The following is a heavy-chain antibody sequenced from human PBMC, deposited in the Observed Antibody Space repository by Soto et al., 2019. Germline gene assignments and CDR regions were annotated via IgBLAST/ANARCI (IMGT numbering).Heavy chain of an antibody. V-gene: IGHV3-30*03. J-gene: IGHJ1*01. Sequence: GGSLRLSCAASGFTFNTFGMHWVRQAPGKGLECVAVISYDGNNKYYADTVKGRFTISRDNAKNTLFLQMHSLRVEDTAIYYCATRQTHDYNNQEPSTLFIGVSFDPPRWGQGTLVTVSS. CDR1: GFTFNTFG. CDR2: ISYDGNNK. D-gene: IGHD4-4*01. CDR3: ATRQTHDYNNQEPSTLFIGVSFDPPR.